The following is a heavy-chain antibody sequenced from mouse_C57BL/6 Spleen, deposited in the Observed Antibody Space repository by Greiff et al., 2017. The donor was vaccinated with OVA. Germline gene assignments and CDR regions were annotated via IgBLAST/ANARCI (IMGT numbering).Heavy chain of an antibody. CDR1: GYTFTSYW. Sequence: QVQLQQPGTELVKPGASVKLSCKASGYTFTSYWMHWVKQRPGQGLEWIGNINPSNGGTNYNEKFKSKATLTVDKSSSTAYMQLSSLTSEDSAVLYGARYGLRLRVDYLVYGGRGTTLTVSS. D-gene: IGHD1-2*01. CDR2: INPSNGGT. CDR3: ARYGLRLRVDYLVY. V-gene: IGHV1-53*01. J-gene: IGHJ2*01.